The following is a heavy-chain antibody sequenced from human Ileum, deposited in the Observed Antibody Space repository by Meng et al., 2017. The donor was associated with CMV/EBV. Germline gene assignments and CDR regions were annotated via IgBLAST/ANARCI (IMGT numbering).Heavy chain of an antibody. CDR3: VRHLLNRYTNIDY. D-gene: IGHD5-18*01. J-gene: IGHJ4*02. Sequence: GESLKISCAASGFTIDIYEMNWVRQAPGRGLEWVSLITSDGNTKYYADSVEGRFTISRDNAKNSLLLQMSNLRAEDTAVYYCVRHLLNRYTNIDYWGQGTLVTVSS. CDR1: GFTIDIYE. CDR2: ITSDGNTK. V-gene: IGHV3-48*03.